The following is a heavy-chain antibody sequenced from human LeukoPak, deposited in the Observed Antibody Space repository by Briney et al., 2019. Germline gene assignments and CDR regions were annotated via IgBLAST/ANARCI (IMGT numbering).Heavy chain of an antibody. D-gene: IGHD3-10*01. CDR2: ISGSGSST. Sequence: GGSLRLSCAASGFTFSSYAMSWVRQAPGKGLEWVSAISGSGSSTFYADSVKGRFTISRDNSKNTLYLQMTSLRAEDTAVFYCAKSPYALGSYGIAGDYWGQGTLVPVSS. CDR1: GFTFSSYA. V-gene: IGHV3-23*01. J-gene: IGHJ4*02. CDR3: AKSPYALGSYGIAGDY.